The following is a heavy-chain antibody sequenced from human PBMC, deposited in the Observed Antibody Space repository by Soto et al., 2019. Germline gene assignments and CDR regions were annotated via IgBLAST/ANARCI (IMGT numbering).Heavy chain of an antibody. CDR2: ISGSGGST. D-gene: IGHD6-19*01. J-gene: IGHJ4*02. CDR1: GFTFSSYA. V-gene: IGHV3-23*01. CDR3: AKLGGGWSNYFDY. Sequence: TGGSLRLSCAASGFTFSSYAMSWVRQAPGKGLEWVSAISGSGGSTYYADSVKGRFTISRDNSKNTLYLQMNSLRAEDMAVYYCAKLGGGWSNYFDYWGQGTLVTVSS.